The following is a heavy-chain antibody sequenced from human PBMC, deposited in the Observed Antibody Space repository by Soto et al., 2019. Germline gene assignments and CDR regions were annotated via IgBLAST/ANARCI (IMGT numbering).Heavy chain of an antibody. CDR3: ASQAWDPPRWFDP. D-gene: IGHD1-26*01. Sequence: QVQLQESGPGLVKPSGTLSLTCAVSGGSISSNNWWSWVRQPPGKGLEWIGEIYHSGSTNYNPSLKSRVTISVDKSKNQLSLKLSSVTAADPAVYYCASQAWDPPRWFDPWGQGTLVTVSS. V-gene: IGHV4-4*02. CDR2: IYHSGST. CDR1: GGSISSNNW. J-gene: IGHJ5*02.